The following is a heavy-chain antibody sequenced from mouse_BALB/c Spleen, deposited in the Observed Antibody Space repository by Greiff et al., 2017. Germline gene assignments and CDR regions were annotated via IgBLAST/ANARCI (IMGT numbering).Heavy chain of an antibody. D-gene: IGHD3-3*01. CDR3: ARGGGRRYAMDY. CDR2: INPSSGYT. V-gene: IGHV1-4*01. J-gene: IGHJ4*01. CDR1: GYTFTSYT. Sequence: VQLQQSGAELARPGASVKMSCKASGYTFTSYTMHWVKQRPGQGLEWIGYINPSSGYTNYNQKFKDKATLTADKSSSTAYMQLSSLTSEDSAVYYCARGGGRRYAMDYWGQGTSVTVSS.